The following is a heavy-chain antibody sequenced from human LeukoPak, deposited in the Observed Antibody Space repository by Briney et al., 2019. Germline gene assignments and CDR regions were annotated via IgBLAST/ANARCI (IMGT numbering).Heavy chain of an antibody. V-gene: IGHV3-74*01. CDR1: GFTFSSSW. J-gene: IGHJ4*02. D-gene: IGHD2-2*01. CDR2: IKTDGSTT. CDR3: ARGNQQLPRSTPGY. Sequence: QPGGSLRLSCAVSGFTFSSSWMHWVRQAPGKGLVWVSHIKTDGSTTAYANSVKGRFTISRDNAKNTLYLQMNSLRAEDTGVYYCARGNQQLPRSTPGYWGQGTLVTVSS.